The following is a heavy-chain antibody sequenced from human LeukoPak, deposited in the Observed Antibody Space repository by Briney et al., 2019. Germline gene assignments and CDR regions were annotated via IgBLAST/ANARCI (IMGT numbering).Heavy chain of an antibody. D-gene: IGHD6-19*01. J-gene: IGHJ4*02. CDR3: ARTGYSSGLLVDY. CDR2: IYSSGST. V-gene: IGHV4-4*07. Sequence: SETLSLTCTVSGGSISSYYWNWIRQPAGKGLEWIGRIYSSGSTNYNPSLKSRVTMSVDTSKNQFSLKLSSVTAADTAVYYCARTGYSSGLLVDYWGQGTLVTVSS. CDR1: GGSISSYY.